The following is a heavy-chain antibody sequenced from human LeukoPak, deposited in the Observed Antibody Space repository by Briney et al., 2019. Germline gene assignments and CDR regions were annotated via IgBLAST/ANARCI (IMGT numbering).Heavy chain of an antibody. CDR1: GFTINPFNHYW. J-gene: IGHJ4*02. CDR3: AKGSSKYQLLFFDY. D-gene: IGHD2-2*01. V-gene: IGHV3-74*03. Sequence: GGSLRLSCVGSGFTINPFNHYWMHWVRQAPGKGLVWVAHITRAATDTMYADFVKGRFTVSRDNAKNSLYLQMNSLRAEDMALYYCAKGSSKYQLLFFDYWGQGTLVTVSS. CDR2: ITRAATDT.